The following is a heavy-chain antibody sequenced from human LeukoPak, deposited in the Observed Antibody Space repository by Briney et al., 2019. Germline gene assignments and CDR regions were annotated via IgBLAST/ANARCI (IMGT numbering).Heavy chain of an antibody. D-gene: IGHD3-10*02. V-gene: IGHV1-58*01. CDR1: GFTFTSSA. Sequence: GASVKVSCKASGFTFTSSAVRWVRQARGQRLEWIGWIVVGSGNTNYAQKFQERVTITRDMSTSTAYMELSSLRSEDTAVYYCAVETMVGGYYWGQGTLVTVSS. J-gene: IGHJ4*02. CDR2: IVVGSGNT. CDR3: AVETMVGGYY.